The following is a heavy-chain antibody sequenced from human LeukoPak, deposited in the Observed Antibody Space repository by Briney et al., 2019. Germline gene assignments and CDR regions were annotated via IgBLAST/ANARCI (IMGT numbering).Heavy chain of an antibody. J-gene: IGHJ4*02. V-gene: IGHV1-8*03. CDR3: ARVTAKRYYDFWSGYYLYFDY. CDR1: GYTFTSYD. D-gene: IGHD3-3*01. Sequence: ASVKVSCKASGYTFTSYDINWVRQATGQGLEWMGWMNPNSGNTGYAQKFQGRVTITRNTSISTAYMELSSLRSEDTAVYYCARVTAKRYYDFWSGYYLYFDYWAREPWSPSPQ. CDR2: MNPNSGNT.